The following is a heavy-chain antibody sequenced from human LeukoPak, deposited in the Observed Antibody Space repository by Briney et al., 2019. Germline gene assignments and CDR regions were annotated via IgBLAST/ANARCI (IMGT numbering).Heavy chain of an antibody. CDR1: GVIFSGYA. D-gene: IGHD3-10*01. J-gene: IGHJ4*02. CDR2: ISVDGSEQ. V-gene: IGHV3-30*01. Sequence: GGALRLSCTAPGVIFSGYAMHWGRQAPGKGLGWGTFISVDGSEQKYPDSVTGGSTISRNNSLNTLYLQMNILGPEDTAVYSFARLPRPPVISLSRGDITAYFDYWGQGALVTVSS. CDR3: ARLPRPPVISLSRGDITAYFDY.